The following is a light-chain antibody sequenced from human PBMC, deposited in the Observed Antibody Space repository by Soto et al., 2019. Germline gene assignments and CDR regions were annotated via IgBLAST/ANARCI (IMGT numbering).Light chain of an antibody. V-gene: IGKV3-15*01. CDR1: QSVSSN. Sequence: EIVMTQSPATLSVSPGERATLSCRASQSVSSNLAWYQQKPGQAPRLLIYGASTRATGIPARFSGSGSGTEFTLTISSLQSEDFAVYYCQHYNNRPRTFGQGTKVEIK. CDR3: QHYNNRPRT. J-gene: IGKJ1*01. CDR2: GAS.